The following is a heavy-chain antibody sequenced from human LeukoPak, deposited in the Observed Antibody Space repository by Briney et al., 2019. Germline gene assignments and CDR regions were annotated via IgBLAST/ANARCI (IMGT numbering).Heavy chain of an antibody. Sequence: GGSLRLSCAAPGFTFSSYGMHWVRQAPGKGLEWVAVIWFDGSNKYYADSVKGRFTISRDNSKNTLYLQMNSLRAEDTAVYYCARDRDWGCSYCSYWGQGTLVTVSS. CDR2: IWFDGSNK. V-gene: IGHV3-33*01. CDR1: GFTFSSYG. J-gene: IGHJ4*02. CDR3: ARDRDWGCSYCSY. D-gene: IGHD7-27*01.